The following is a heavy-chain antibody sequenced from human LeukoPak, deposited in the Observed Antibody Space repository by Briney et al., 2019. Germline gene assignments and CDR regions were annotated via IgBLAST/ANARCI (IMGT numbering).Heavy chain of an antibody. Sequence: PGGSLRLSCAASGFTFSSYAMSWVRQAPGKGLEWVSAISGSGGSTYNADSVKGRFTISRDNSKNTLHLQMNSLRAEDTAVYYCAKHGEAYGDSRTDYWGQGTLVTVSP. D-gene: IGHD4-17*01. CDR3: AKHGEAYGDSRTDY. V-gene: IGHV3-23*01. J-gene: IGHJ4*02. CDR2: ISGSGGST. CDR1: GFTFSSYA.